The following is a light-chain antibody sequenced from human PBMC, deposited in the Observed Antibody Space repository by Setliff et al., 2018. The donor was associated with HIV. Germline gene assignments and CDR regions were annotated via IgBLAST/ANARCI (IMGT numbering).Light chain of an antibody. Sequence: QSALTQPASVSGSPGQSITISCTGTSSDVGGYSYVSWYQQHPGKAPKLIIYEVRNRPSGVSNRFSGSKSGNTASLTISGLQAEGEADYYCSSYASSNTLPFGTGTKVTVL. CDR1: SSDVGGYSY. CDR3: SSYASSNTLP. J-gene: IGLJ1*01. CDR2: EVR. V-gene: IGLV2-14*01.